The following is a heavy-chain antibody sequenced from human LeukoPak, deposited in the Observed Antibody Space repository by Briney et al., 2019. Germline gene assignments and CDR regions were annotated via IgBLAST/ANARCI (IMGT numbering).Heavy chain of an antibody. V-gene: IGHV3-53*01. Sequence: GGSLRLSCAASGVTVGTNSMSWARQSPGKGLEWVSVIYSGGSTYNADSVNGRFTVFRDNSRNTLFLQMNNLRAEDTALYFCASAREYCGSAECYEYFQHWGQGTLVIVSS. CDR2: IYSGGST. CDR1: GVTVGTNS. J-gene: IGHJ1*01. CDR3: ASAREYCGSAECYEYFQH. D-gene: IGHD2-21*01.